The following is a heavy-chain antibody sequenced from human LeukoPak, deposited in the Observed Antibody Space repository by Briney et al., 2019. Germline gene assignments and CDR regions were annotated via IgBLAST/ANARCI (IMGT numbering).Heavy chain of an antibody. J-gene: IGHJ4*02. D-gene: IGHD1-7*01. CDR3: ARGRLVYVELGLRFDY. Sequence: PSETLSLTCTVSGYSISSGYYWGWIRQPPGKGLEWIGSIYHSGSTYYNPSLKSRVTISLGTSKNQFSLKLSSVTAADTAVYYCARGRLVYVELGLRFDYWGQGTLVTVSS. CDR2: IYHSGST. V-gene: IGHV4-38-2*02. CDR1: GYSISSGYY.